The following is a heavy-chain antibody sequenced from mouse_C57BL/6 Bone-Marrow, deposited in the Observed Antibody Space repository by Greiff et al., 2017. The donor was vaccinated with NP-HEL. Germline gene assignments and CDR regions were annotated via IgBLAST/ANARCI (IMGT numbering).Heavy chain of an antibody. Sequence: VHLVESGSELVKPGASVKISCKASGYAFSSYWMNWVKQRPGKGLEWIGQIYPGDGDTNYNGKFKGKATLTADKSSSTAYMQLSSLTSEDSAVYFCARSDDGYLDYWGQGTTLTVSS. J-gene: IGHJ2*01. CDR1: GYAFSSYW. D-gene: IGHD2-3*01. CDR2: IYPGDGDT. V-gene: IGHV1-80*01. CDR3: ARSDDGYLDY.